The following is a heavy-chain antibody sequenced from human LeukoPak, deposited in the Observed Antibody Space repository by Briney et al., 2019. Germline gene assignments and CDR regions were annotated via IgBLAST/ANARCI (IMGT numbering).Heavy chain of an antibody. CDR1: GYTLTELS. D-gene: IGHD3-22*01. CDR3: ATRTLSYYDSSARAEYFQH. CDR2: FDPEDGET. V-gene: IGHV1-24*01. Sequence: ASVKVSCKVSGYTLTELSMHWVRQAPGKGLERMGGFDPEDGETIYAQKFQGRVTMTEDTSTDTAYMELSSLRSEDTAVYYCATRTLSYYDSSARAEYFQHWGQGTLVTVSS. J-gene: IGHJ1*01.